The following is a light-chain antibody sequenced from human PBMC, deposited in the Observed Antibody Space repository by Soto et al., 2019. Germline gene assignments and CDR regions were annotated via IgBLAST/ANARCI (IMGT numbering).Light chain of an antibody. CDR1: QDVTTN. V-gene: IGKV3-20*01. Sequence: THFPATLSVSPGGGATLSYRAAQDVTTNFAWFQQKPGQAPRLLVYGARSRATGVPDRFSASGSGTDFSLTISRLEPEDFAVYYCQQYGTSPWTFGQGTKVDIK. J-gene: IGKJ1*01. CDR2: GAR. CDR3: QQYGTSPWT.